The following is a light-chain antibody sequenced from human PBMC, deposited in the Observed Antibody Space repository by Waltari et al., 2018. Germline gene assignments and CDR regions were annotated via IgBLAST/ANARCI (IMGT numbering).Light chain of an antibody. J-gene: IGLJ1*01. CDR1: SANLGGYNY. Sequence: QSALTQPRSVSGSPGQSVTISCTGTSANLGGYNYVSWYQQHPGKAPTVVIYDINKWASGVQDRFSGSKSGNTASLTISGLQAEDEADYYCCSYEATNTLVFGTGTKVTVL. V-gene: IGLV2-11*01. CDR2: DIN. CDR3: CSYEATNTLV.